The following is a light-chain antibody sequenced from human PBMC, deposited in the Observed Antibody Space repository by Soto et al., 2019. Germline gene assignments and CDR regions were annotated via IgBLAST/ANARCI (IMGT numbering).Light chain of an antibody. CDR3: QQYYAWPRT. V-gene: IGKV3-15*01. CDR1: QSVGGD. J-gene: IGKJ2*01. CDR2: GAV. Sequence: EIVMTQSPVTLSVSPGERATLSYRASQSVGGDLAWYQQIPGQAPRLLIYGAVTRATGVAARFSGGGSGTEFTLTVDSLQSEDLAIYYCQQYYAWPRTFGQGTKLEI.